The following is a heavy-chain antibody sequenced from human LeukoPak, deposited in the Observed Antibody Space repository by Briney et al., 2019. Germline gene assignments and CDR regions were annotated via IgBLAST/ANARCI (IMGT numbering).Heavy chain of an antibody. J-gene: IGHJ4*02. D-gene: IGHD5-12*01. CDR3: AKVRGYSGYEPIDY. V-gene: IGHV3-23*01. Sequence: SISVSGCITYYAASVKGRFTISRDNSKNTLYLQMNSLRAEDTAVYYCAKVRGYSGYEPIDYWGQGTLVTVSS. CDR2: ISVSGCIT.